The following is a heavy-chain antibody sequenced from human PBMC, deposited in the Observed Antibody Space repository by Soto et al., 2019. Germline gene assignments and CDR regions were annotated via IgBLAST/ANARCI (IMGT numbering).Heavy chain of an antibody. CDR2: ILHDGSAE. V-gene: IGHV3-30*03. CDR1: GFTFANYD. D-gene: IGHD4-4*01. J-gene: IGHJ6*02. CDR3: ARSRDGYSFYFYYGMDV. Sequence: PGGSLRLSCAASGFTFANYDMHWVRQAPGKGLEWMALILHDGSAEYYADSVKGRFTISRDNSKSTLYLQVNSLSAEDTGVYYCARSRDGYSFYFYYGMDVWGQGTTVPVSS.